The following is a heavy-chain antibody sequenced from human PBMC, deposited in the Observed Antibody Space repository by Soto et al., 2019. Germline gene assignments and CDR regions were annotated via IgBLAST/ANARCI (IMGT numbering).Heavy chain of an antibody. CDR3: ARDHFNSSGYYLGTDY. V-gene: IGHV4-31*03. J-gene: IGHJ4*02. D-gene: IGHD3-22*01. CDR2: IYYSGST. CDR1: GGSISSGGYY. Sequence: QVPLQESGPGLVKPSQTLSLTCTVSGGSISSGGYYWSWIRQHPGKGLEWIGYIYYSGSTYYNPSLKSRVTISVDTSKNQFSLKLSSVTAADTAVYYCARDHFNSSGYYLGTDYWGQGTLVTVSS.